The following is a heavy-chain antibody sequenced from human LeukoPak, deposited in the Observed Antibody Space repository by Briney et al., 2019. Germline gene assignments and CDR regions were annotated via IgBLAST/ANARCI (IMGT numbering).Heavy chain of an antibody. D-gene: IGHD6-19*01. CDR2: INHSGST. CDR1: GGSFSGYY. J-gene: IGHJ4*02. CDR3: ARGRFDGSAWYRAYYFDY. V-gene: IGHV4-34*01. Sequence: SETLSLTCAVYGGSFSGYYWSWIRQPPGKGLEWIGEINHSGSTNYNPSLKSRVTISVDTSKNQFSLKLSSVTAADTAVYYCARGRFDGSAWYRAYYFDYWGQGTLVTVSS.